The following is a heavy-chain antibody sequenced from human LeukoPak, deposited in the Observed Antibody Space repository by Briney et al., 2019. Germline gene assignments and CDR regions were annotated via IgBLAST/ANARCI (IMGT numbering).Heavy chain of an antibody. Sequence: GGSLRLSCAASGFTFSSYEMNWVRQAPGKGLEWVSYISSSGSTIYYADSVKGRFTISRDNAKTSLYLQMNSLRTEDTAVYYCARRHDYADYWGQGTLVTVSS. CDR2: ISSSGSTI. V-gene: IGHV3-48*03. CDR3: ARRHDYADY. D-gene: IGHD4-17*01. CDR1: GFTFSSYE. J-gene: IGHJ4*02.